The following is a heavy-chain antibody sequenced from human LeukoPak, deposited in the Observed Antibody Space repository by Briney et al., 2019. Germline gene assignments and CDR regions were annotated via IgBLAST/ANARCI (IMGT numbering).Heavy chain of an antibody. CDR3: ARDSDYVWGIALDY. CDR1: GFTFSSFA. V-gene: IGHV3-23*01. D-gene: IGHD3-16*01. J-gene: IGHJ4*02. CDR2: ITGGSGAK. Sequence: GGSLRVSCTASGFTFSSFAMSWVRQAPGKGLEWVSTITGGSGAKYYADSVKGRFTISRDNAKNSLYLQMNSLRAEDTAVYYCARDSDYVWGIALDYWGQGTLVTVSS.